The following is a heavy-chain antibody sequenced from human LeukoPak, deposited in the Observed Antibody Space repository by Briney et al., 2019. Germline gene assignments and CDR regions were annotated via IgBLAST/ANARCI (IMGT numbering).Heavy chain of an antibody. CDR2: VFYSGST. CDR1: GGSISSSSYY. V-gene: IGHV4-39*01. Sequence: PSETLSLTCTVSGGSISSSSYYWIRIRQPPGKGLEWIGSVFYSGSTYYNPSLKSRVTISVDTSKNQFSLKLSSVTAADTAVYHCPITYTGSLGDFPGGQGTLVTVSS. D-gene: IGHD1-26*01. J-gene: IGHJ5*02. CDR3: PITYTGSLGDFP.